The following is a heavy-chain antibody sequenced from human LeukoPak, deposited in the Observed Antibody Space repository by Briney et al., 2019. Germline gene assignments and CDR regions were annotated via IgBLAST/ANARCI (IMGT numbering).Heavy chain of an antibody. CDR1: GGSISSSSYY. D-gene: IGHD3-22*01. Sequence: SETLSLTCTVSGGSISSSSYYSGWIRQPPGKGLEWIGSIYYSGSTYYNPSLKSRVTISVDTSKNQFSLKLSSVTAADTAVYYCATIYYYDSSGYYWTFDYWGQGTLVTVPS. J-gene: IGHJ4*02. V-gene: IGHV4-39*01. CDR3: ATIYYYDSSGYYWTFDY. CDR2: IYYSGST.